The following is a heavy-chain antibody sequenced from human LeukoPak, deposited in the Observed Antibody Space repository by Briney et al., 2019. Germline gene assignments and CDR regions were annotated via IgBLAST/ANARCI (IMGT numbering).Heavy chain of an antibody. CDR3: ARLGGTTPNSDY. D-gene: IGHD1-7*01. V-gene: IGHV4-59*08. CDR2: IYYSGNT. CDR1: GGSISSYY. Sequence: ASETLSLTCTVSGGSISSYYWTWIRQPPGKGLEWIGYIYYSGNTNYNPSLKSRLTISLDTSKNQFSLKLSSVTAADTAVYYCARLGGTTPNSDYWGQGTLVTVSS. J-gene: IGHJ4*02.